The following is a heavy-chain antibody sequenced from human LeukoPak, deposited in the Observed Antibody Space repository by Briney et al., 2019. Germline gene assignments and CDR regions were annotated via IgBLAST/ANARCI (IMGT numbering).Heavy chain of an antibody. CDR2: TYHSGST. CDR3: ARDPGYSSGPGDY. J-gene: IGHJ4*02. CDR1: GGSISSSNW. V-gene: IGHV4-4*02. D-gene: IGHD6-19*01. Sequence: SETLSLTCAVSGGSISSSNWWSWVRQPPGKGLEWIGETYHSGSTNYNPSLKSRVTISVDKSKNQFSLKLSSVTAADTAVYYCARDPGYSSGPGDYWGQGTLVTVSS.